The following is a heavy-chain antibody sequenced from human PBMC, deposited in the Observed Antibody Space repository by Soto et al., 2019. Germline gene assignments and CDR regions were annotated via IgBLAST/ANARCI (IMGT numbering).Heavy chain of an antibody. V-gene: IGHV4-59*01. CDR2: VSYSGNI. CDR1: GGSSSNYY. J-gene: IGHJ4*01. D-gene: IGHD3-22*01. CDR3: ARGSSGYFPTLFWF. Sequence: NPSETLSLTCTVSGGSSSNYYWNWIRPSPGKGLEWIGYVSYSGNINYSPSLKSRVTISVDTSKNQFSLNLTSVTAADTAVYYCARGSSGYFPTLFWFWGQGTLVTVSS.